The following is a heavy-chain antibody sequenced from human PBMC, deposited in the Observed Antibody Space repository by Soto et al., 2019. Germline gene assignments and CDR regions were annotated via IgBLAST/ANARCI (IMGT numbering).Heavy chain of an antibody. CDR2: TYYRSKWYN. V-gene: IGHV6-1*01. J-gene: IGHJ5*02. CDR3: ARIPYSSSWALNWIDP. D-gene: IGHD6-13*01. Sequence: PSQTLSLTCAISGDSVSSNSAAWNWIRQSPSRGLEWLGRTYYRSKWYNDYAVSVKSRITINPDTSKNQFSLQLNSVTPEDTAVYYCARIPYSSSWALNWIDPSGQATLVTVSS. CDR1: GDSVSSNSAA.